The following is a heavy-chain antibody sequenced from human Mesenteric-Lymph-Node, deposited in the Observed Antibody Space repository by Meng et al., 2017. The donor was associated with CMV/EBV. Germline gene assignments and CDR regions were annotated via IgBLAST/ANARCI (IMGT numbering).Heavy chain of an antibody. CDR2: INAGGDNT. CDR1: GYTFNGYY. Sequence: ASVKVSCKASGYTFNGYYMHWVRQAPGQGLEWMGIINAGGDNTKYAQKFQGRVTMTRDTSTRTVYMELSSLRSEDTAVYYCARASNSGYDWVYFQHWGQGTLVTVSS. D-gene: IGHD5-12*01. J-gene: IGHJ1*01. CDR3: ARASNSGYDWVYFQH. V-gene: IGHV1-46*02.